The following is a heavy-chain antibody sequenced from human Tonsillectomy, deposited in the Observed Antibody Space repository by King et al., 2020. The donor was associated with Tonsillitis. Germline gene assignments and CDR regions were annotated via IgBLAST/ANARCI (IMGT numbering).Heavy chain of an antibody. CDR2: ISGSGGST. J-gene: IGHJ4*02. CDR1: GFTFSSSA. CDR3: AKVVSTAMVYYFDY. V-gene: IGHV3-23*04. Sequence: VQLVESGGGLVQPGGSLRLSCAASGFTFSSSAMAWVRQAPGKGLEWVSGISGSGGSTYYADSVKGRFTISRDNPKNTLYLQMNILGAEDTAPYYCAKVVSTAMVYYFDYWGQGTLVTVSS. D-gene: IGHD5-18*01.